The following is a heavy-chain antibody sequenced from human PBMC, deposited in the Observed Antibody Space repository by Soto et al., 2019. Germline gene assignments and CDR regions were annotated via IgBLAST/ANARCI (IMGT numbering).Heavy chain of an antibody. D-gene: IGHD1-26*01. CDR2: FDPEDGET. V-gene: IGHV1-24*01. CDR3: ATDHVVGARDAFDI. J-gene: IGHJ3*02. CDR1: GYTLTELS. Sequence: ASVKVSCKVSGYTLTELSMHWVRQAPGKGLEWMGGFDPEDGETIYAQKFQGRVTMTEDTSTDTAYMELSSLRSEDTAVYYCATDHVVGARDAFDIWGQGTMVTVSS.